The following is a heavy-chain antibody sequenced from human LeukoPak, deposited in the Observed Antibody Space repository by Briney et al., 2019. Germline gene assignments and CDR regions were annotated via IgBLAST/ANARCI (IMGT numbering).Heavy chain of an antibody. CDR1: GFTFSCYT. J-gene: IGHJ4*02. CDR2: VSASSDV. Sequence: KPGGSLRLSCAASGFTFSCYTMIWVRQAPGKGLQWVSTVSASSDVHYSDSVKGRFTISRDNARNSLYLQMNSLRDEDTAVYYCGRDPGLMVYAISSTAYYFDYWGQGTLVTVSS. V-gene: IGHV3-69-1*02. CDR3: GRDPGLMVYAISSTAYYFDY. D-gene: IGHD2-8*01.